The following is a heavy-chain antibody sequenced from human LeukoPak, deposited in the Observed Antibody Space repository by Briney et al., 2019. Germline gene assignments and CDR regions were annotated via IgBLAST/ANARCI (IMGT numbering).Heavy chain of an antibody. Sequence: ASVKVSCKASGGTFSSYAISWVRQAPGQGLEWMGGIIPIFGTANYAQKFQGRVTTTTDESTSTAYMELSSLRSEDTAVYYCARGHSLTFSGYYHWGQGTLVTVSS. V-gene: IGHV1-69*05. CDR3: ARGHSLTFSGYYH. D-gene: IGHD3-22*01. J-gene: IGHJ5*02. CDR1: GGTFSSYA. CDR2: IIPIFGTA.